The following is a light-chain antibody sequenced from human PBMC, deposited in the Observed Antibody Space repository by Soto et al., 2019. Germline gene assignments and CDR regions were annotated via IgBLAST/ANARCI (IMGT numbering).Light chain of an antibody. CDR1: QSVSSY. V-gene: IGKV3-11*01. J-gene: IGKJ2*01. Sequence: EIVLTQSPATLSLSPGERATLSCRASQSVSSYLAWYQQKPGQAPRLLIYDASNRATGIPARFSGSGSGTDFALTIRSLEPEVFAVYYCQQRSNWPRTFGQGTKLEIK. CDR2: DAS. CDR3: QQRSNWPRT.